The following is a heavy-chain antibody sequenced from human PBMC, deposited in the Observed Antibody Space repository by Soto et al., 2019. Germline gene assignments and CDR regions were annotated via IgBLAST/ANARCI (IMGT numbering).Heavy chain of an antibody. CDR2: ISGSGGST. Sequence: EVQLLESGGGLVQPGGSLRLSCAASGFTFSSYAMSWVRQAPGKGLEWVSAISGSGGSTYYADSVKGRFTISRDNSKNTLYLQMNSLRAEDTAVYYCAKSRGADCDFWSGYYMDVWGKGTTVTVSS. CDR1: GFTFSSYA. V-gene: IGHV3-23*01. CDR3: AKSRGADCDFWSGYYMDV. J-gene: IGHJ6*03. D-gene: IGHD3-3*01.